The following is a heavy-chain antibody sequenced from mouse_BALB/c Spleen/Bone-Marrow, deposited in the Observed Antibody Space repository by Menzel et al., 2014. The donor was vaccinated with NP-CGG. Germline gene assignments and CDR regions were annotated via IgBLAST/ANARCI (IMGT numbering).Heavy chain of an antibody. CDR3: ARFITTATWYFDV. V-gene: IGHV8-12*01. D-gene: IGHD1-2*01. Sequence: ESGPGILQPSQTLSLTCSFSGFPLSTSGMGVSWIRQPSGKGLEWLAHIYWDDDKRYNPSLKSRPTISKDTSRNQVFLKITSVDTADTATYYCARFITTATWYFDVWVAGTTVTVSS. CDR2: IYWDDDK. CDR1: GFPLSTSGMG. J-gene: IGHJ1*01.